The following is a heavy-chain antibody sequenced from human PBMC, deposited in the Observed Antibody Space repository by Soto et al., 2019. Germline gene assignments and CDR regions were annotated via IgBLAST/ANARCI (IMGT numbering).Heavy chain of an antibody. CDR1: GFTFSSYG. CDR2: IWNDGSYK. CDR3: ARDSLPMVRGDHGGFDI. Sequence: QVQLVESGGGVVQPGRSLRLSCAASGFTFSSYGMHWVRQAPGKGLEWVAVIWNDGSYKYYADSVKGRFTISRDNFKKTLYVQMNSLSAEDTAVYYCARDSLPMVRGDHGGFDIWGQGAMVTVSS. J-gene: IGHJ3*02. D-gene: IGHD3-10*01. V-gene: IGHV3-33*01.